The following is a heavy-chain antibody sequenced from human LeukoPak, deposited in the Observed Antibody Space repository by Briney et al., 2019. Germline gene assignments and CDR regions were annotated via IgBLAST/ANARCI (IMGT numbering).Heavy chain of an antibody. CDR1: GYTFTSYG. CDR2: ISAYNGNT. Sequence: ASVKVSCKASGYTFTSYGISWVRQAPGQGLEWMGWISAYNGNTNYAQKLQGRVTMTTDTSTSTAYMELRSLRSDDAAVYYCARGKGVAGTSTFDYWGQGTLVTVSS. J-gene: IGHJ4*02. D-gene: IGHD6-19*01. CDR3: ARGKGVAGTSTFDY. V-gene: IGHV1-18*01.